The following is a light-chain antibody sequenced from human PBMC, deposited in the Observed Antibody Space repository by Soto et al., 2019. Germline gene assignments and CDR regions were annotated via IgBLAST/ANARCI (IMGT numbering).Light chain of an antibody. CDR2: WAS. V-gene: IGKV4-1*01. J-gene: IGKJ4*01. CDR1: QSILFSSNNKNY. Sequence: DIVMTQSPDSLAVSLGERATINCKSSQSILFSSNNKNYLTWYQQKPGQPPKPLIYWASTRESGVPDRFSGSGSGTDFTLTIRRLEAEDVAVYYCQQYYSTPVTFGGGTKVEIK. CDR3: QQYYSTPVT.